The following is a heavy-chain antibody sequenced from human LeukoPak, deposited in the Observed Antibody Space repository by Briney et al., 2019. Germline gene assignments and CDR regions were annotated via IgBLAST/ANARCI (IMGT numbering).Heavy chain of an antibody. V-gene: IGHV3-33*01. J-gene: IGHJ5*02. CDR2: TWYDGRFH. D-gene: IGHD3-10*01. CDR1: GFNFRTYG. CDR3: ARDPKEYYFGSGAPKGWFDP. Sequence: GGSLRLSCAASGFNFRTYGMHWVRQAPGKGLEWVAVTWYDGRFHYNEDSVKGRFIISRDNSKNTLYLQMNTLGAEDTAMYYCARDPKEYYFGSGAPKGWFDPWGQGTLVTVSS.